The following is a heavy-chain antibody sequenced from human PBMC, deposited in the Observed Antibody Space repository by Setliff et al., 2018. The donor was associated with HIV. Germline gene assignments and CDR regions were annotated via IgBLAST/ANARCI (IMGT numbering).Heavy chain of an antibody. Sequence: WASVKVSCKASGYPFTSYGICWVRQAPGHGLEWMGYISPYNGDAYYAEKFQGRVTMTTDTSTTAVSMELTNLRSDDTAVYFCARKYGSGWSDIYYYYMDVWGKGTTVTVSS. J-gene: IGHJ6*03. V-gene: IGHV1-18*01. CDR2: ISPYNGDA. CDR3: ARKYGSGWSDIYYYYMDV. D-gene: IGHD6-19*01. CDR1: GYPFTSYG.